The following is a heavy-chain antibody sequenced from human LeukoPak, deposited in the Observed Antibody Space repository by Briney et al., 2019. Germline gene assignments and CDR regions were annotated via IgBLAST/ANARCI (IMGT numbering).Heavy chain of an antibody. CDR3: ARNYKQWLGWYYFDF. D-gene: IGHD6-19*01. J-gene: IGHJ4*02. Sequence: ASVNVSCKASGYTFTSYAMNWVRRAPGQGLEWMGWINTNTGNPTYAQGFTGRFVFSLDTSVSTAYLQISSLEAEDTAVYYCARNYKQWLGWYYFDFWGQGTLVTVSS. CDR1: GYTFTSYA. V-gene: IGHV7-4-1*02. CDR2: INTNTGNP.